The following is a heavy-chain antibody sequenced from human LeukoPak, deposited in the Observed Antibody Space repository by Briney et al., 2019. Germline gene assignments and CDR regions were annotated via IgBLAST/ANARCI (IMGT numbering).Heavy chain of an antibody. CDR1: GFTFTRHG. V-gene: IGHV3-33*01. CDR2: IWYDGSDK. J-gene: IGHJ4*02. CDR3: ARDITSHYFDY. Sequence: GGSLRLSCSASGFTFTRHGMHWVRQAPGKGLEWVAVIWYDGSDKYYTDSVKGRFSISRDNSRNTLYLQMNSLRVEDTAIYYCARDITSHYFDYCGQGALVTVSS. D-gene: IGHD1-14*01.